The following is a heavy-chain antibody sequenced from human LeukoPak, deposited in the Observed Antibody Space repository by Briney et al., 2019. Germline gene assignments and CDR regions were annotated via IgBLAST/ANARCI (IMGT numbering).Heavy chain of an antibody. V-gene: IGHV4-34*01. CDR3: TRDLKYDSLTGYGSSFGFDP. CDR1: GGSFSGYY. J-gene: IGHJ5*02. D-gene: IGHD3-9*01. CDR2: INHSGST. Sequence: SETLSLTCAVYGGSFSGYYWSWIRQPPGKGLEWIGEINHSGSTNYNPSLKSRVTISVDTSKNQFSLKLGSVTAADTAVYYCTRDLKYDSLTGYGSSFGFDPWGQGTLVTVSS.